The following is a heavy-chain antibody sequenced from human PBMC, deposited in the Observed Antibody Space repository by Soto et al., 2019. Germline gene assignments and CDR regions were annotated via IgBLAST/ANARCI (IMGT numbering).Heavy chain of an antibody. CDR1: GFSFETYG. CDR2: IYNSGGT. D-gene: IGHD6-6*01. V-gene: IGHV4-59*01. J-gene: IGHJ6*02. Sequence: QVHLVESGGGVVQPGKSLTLSCAASGFSFETYGMHWIRQPPGKGLEWIGYIYNSGGTNYNPSLKSRVTISVDTSKNQFSLKLSSVTAADTAVYYCARVGVRLGRIAARPQADPYYYAMDVWGQGTTVTVSS. CDR3: ARVGVRLGRIAARPQADPYYYAMDV.